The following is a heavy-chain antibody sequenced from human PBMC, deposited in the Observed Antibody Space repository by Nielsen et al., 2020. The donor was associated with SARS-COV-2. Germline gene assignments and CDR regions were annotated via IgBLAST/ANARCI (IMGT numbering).Heavy chain of an antibody. J-gene: IGHJ5*02. Sequence: GESLKISCAASGFTFSSYWMSWVRQAPGKGLEWVANIKQDGSEKYYVDSVKGRFTISRDNTKNSLYLQMNSLRAEDTAVYYCARGRSGIAAAGTGNWFDPWGQGTLVTVSS. V-gene: IGHV3-7*02. CDR3: ARGRSGIAAAGTGNWFDP. D-gene: IGHD6-13*01. CDR2: IKQDGSEK. CDR1: GFTFSSYW.